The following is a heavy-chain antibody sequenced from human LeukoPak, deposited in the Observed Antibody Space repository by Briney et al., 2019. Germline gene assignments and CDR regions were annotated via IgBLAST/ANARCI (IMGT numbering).Heavy chain of an antibody. CDR2: IIHIFGTA. CDR3: ARDAGIAVAGRFDP. D-gene: IGHD6-19*01. CDR1: GGTFSSYA. Sequence: SVKVSCKASGGTFSSYAISWVGQAPAQALEWMGGIIHIFGTANYAQKFQGRVTIPADEPTSTAYMELSSLRSEDTAVYYCARDAGIAVAGRFDPWGQGTLVTVSS. V-gene: IGHV1-69*13. J-gene: IGHJ5*02.